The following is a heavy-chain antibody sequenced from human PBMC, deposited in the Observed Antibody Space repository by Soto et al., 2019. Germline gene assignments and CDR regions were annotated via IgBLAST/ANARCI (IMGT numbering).Heavy chain of an antibody. J-gene: IGHJ4*02. V-gene: IGHV4-34*01. CDR2: INHSGST. D-gene: IGHD5-12*01. CDR3: ARRVRYSGSPYYFDY. Sequence: PSETLSLTCAVYGGSFSGYYWSWIRQPPGKGLEWIGEINHSGSTNYNPSLKSRVTISVDTSKNQFSLKLSSVTAADTAVYYCARRVRYSGSPYYFDYRGKGPLVTVST. CDR1: GGSFSGYY.